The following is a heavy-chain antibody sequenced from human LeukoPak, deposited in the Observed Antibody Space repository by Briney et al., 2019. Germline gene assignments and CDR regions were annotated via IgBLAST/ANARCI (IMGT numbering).Heavy chain of an antibody. CDR1: GFTFSNTW. J-gene: IGHJ4*02. D-gene: IGHD2-21*02. CDR2: IKSKTDGGTT. V-gene: IGHV3-15*01. CDR3: ARGREHIVVVTSDY. Sequence: GGSLRLSCAASGFTFSNTWMSWVRQAPGKGLEWVGRIKSKTDGGTTDYAAPVKGRFTISRDDSKNTLYLQMNSLRAEDTAVYYCARGREHIVVVTSDYWGQGTLVTVSS.